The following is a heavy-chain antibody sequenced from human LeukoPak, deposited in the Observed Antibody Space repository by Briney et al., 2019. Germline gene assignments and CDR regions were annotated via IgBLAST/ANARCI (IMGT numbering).Heavy chain of an antibody. J-gene: IGHJ6*02. CDR1: GGSISSYY. CDR3: ASRAAIPSAYWDYGMDV. Sequence: SETLSLTCTVSGGSISSYYWSWIRQPAGKGLEWIGRIYTSGSTNYNPSLKSRVTMSVDTSKNQFSLKLSSVTAADTAVYYCASRAAIPSAYWDYGMDVWGQGTTVTVSS. D-gene: IGHD2-21*02. V-gene: IGHV4-4*07. CDR2: IYTSGST.